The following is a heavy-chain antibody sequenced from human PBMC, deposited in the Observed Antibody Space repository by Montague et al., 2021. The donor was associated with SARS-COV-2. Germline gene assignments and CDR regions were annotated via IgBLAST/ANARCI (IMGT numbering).Heavy chain of an antibody. D-gene: IGHD3-10*01. Sequence: SVKVSCKASGYTCTSYDINWVRQATGQGFEWMGWVSPNSGNTGYAQKFQGRVTMTRNTSISTAYMELSSLRSEDTAVYYCARADRLGDLNDVIPYYYYGMDVWGQGTTVTVSS. J-gene: IGHJ6*02. CDR2: VSPNSGNT. CDR1: GYTCTSYD. V-gene: IGHV1-8*02. CDR3: ARADRLGDLNDVIPYYYYGMDV.